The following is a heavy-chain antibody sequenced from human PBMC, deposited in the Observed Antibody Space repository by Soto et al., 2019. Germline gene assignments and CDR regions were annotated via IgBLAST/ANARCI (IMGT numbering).Heavy chain of an antibody. D-gene: IGHD6-25*01. CDR1: GYTFTTYG. CDR3: ARGDPATYMRLPFDF. J-gene: IGHJ4*02. V-gene: IGHV1-18*04. Sequence: QVQLVQSGPEVKKPGASVTVSCKASGYTFTTYGFNWVRQAPGQGLEWMGWIRTYSGKTEYPQKFQDRVTMTRDTSTRMVYMELRSLRFDDTAIYYCARGDPATYMRLPFDFWGQGTLVTVSS. CDR2: IRTYSGKT.